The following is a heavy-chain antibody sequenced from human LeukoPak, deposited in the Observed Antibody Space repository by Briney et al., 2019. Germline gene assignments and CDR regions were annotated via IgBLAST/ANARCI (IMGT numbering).Heavy chain of an antibody. CDR1: GFTFSSYS. CDR3: ARLVLSRDYGDYDQVY. CDR2: ISSSSSTI. D-gene: IGHD4-17*01. V-gene: IGHV3-48*04. Sequence: PGRSLRLSCAASGFTFSSYSMNWVRQAPGKGLEWVSYISSSSSTIYYADSVKGRFTISRANAKNSLYLQMNSLRAEDTAVYYCARLVLSRDYGDYDQVYWGQGTLVTVSS. J-gene: IGHJ4*02.